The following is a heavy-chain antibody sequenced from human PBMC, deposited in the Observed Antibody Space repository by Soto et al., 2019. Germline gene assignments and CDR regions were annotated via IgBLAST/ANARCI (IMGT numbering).Heavy chain of an antibody. D-gene: IGHD1-7*01. CDR1: GGTFSNYV. Sequence: QVQLVQSGAEVKKPGSSVKVSCKASGGTFSNYVVNCVRQAPGQGLEWMGRIIPISGAANYAQKFQGRVTITADKSTSTSSMELSSLRSEDTAVYYCARDMTRTVVPYFDFWGQGPLVTVS. J-gene: IGHJ4*02. V-gene: IGHV1-69*06. CDR3: ARDMTRTVVPYFDF. CDR2: IIPISGAA.